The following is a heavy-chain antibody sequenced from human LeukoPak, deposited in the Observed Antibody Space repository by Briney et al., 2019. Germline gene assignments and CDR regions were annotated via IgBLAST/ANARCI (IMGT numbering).Heavy chain of an antibody. D-gene: IGHD6-19*01. CDR2: IYPGDSDT. V-gene: IGHV5-51*01. Sequence: GESLNISCKVSGYSFTSYWIGWVRQMPGKGLVCVGVIYPGDSDTRYSPSFQGQVTTSAAKSISTAYLQWSSLKASDTAMYYCARHHSSGWYEDAFDIWGQGTLVTVSS. CDR3: ARHHSSGWYEDAFDI. CDR1: GYSFTSYW. J-gene: IGHJ3*02.